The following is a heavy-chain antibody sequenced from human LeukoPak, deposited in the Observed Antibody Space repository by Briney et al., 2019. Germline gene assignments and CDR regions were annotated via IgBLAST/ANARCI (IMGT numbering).Heavy chain of an antibody. J-gene: IGHJ4*02. D-gene: IGHD2-2*01. Sequence: QPGGSLRLSCAASGFTFSSYNMNWVRQAPGKGLEWVSSISYSSRAMYYADSVKGRFTISRDNFKDSLYLQMDSLRAEDTAVYYCARAYCSSTSCFGWGQGTLVTVSS. CDR1: GFTFSSYN. CDR2: ISYSSRAM. V-gene: IGHV3-48*01. CDR3: ARAYCSSTSCFG.